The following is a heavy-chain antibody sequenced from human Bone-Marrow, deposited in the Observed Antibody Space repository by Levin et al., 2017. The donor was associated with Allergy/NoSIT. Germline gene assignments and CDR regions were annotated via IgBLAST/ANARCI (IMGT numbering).Heavy chain of an antibody. CDR2: IYYSGST. CDR1: GGSISSGGYY. Sequence: SETLSLTCTVSGGSISSGGYYWSWIRQHPGKGLEWIGYIYYSGSTYYNPSLKSRVTISVDTSKNQFSLKLSSVTAADTAVYYCARDGLGYCSGGSCYRGWFDPWGQGTLVTVSS. CDR3: ARDGLGYCSGGSCYRGWFDP. D-gene: IGHD2-15*01. J-gene: IGHJ5*02. V-gene: IGHV4-31*03.